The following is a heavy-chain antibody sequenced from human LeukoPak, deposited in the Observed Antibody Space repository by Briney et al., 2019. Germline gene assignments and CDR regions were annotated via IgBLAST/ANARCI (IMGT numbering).Heavy chain of an antibody. V-gene: IGHV4-59*08. CDR3: ARHSCYGGKRYYFEN. Sequence: SETLSLTCTVSGGSINSYYWGWIRQPPGKGLEWIGYIHYSGSTSYNPSLKSRVTISVATSKNQFSLKLRSVTAADTAVYYCARHSCYGGKRYYFENWGQGTLVTVSS. D-gene: IGHD4-23*01. CDR1: GGSINSYY. J-gene: IGHJ4*02. CDR2: IHYSGST.